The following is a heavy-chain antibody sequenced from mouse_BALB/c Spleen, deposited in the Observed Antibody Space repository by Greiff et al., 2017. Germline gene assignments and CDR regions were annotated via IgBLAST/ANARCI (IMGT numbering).Heavy chain of an antibody. CDR2: IDPANGNT. V-gene: IGHV14-3*02. D-gene: IGHD4-1*01. Sequence: VQLQQSGAELVKPGASVKLSCTASGFNIKDTYMHWVKQRPEQGLEWIGRIDPANGNTKYDPKFQGKASITADTSSNTAYLQLSSLTSEDTAVYYCARTGTGMWFAYWGQGTLVTVSA. CDR3: ARTGTGMWFAY. CDR1: GFNIKDTY. J-gene: IGHJ3*01.